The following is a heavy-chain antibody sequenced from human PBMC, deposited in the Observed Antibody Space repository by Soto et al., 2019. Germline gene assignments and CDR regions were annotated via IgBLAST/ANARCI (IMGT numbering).Heavy chain of an antibody. CDR1: GYTFTDYY. J-gene: IGHJ5*02. CDR2: INPNNGVT. D-gene: IGHD6-19*01. CDR3: ARGALTVANWFDP. V-gene: IGHV1-2*02. Sequence: QVQLVQSGAEVKKPGASVKVSCKASGYTFTDYYMNWVRQAPGQGLEWMGWINPNNGVTNYAQNFQGRVTMTRDTSISTAYMDLSRLRSDDTALYYCARGALTVANWFDPWGQGTQVTVSS.